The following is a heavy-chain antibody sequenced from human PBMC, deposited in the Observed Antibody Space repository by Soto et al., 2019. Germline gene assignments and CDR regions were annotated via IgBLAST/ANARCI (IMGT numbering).Heavy chain of an antibody. CDR2: IFYSGST. CDR3: ATQTGLYYYGMDV. CDR1: GGSINAFF. Sequence: QVQLQESGPGLVKPSETLSLTCTVSGGSINAFFWSWVRQPPGKGLESIGYIFYSGSTNYNPSLKRRVTISLDTSKTQCSLNLTSVTAADTAVYYCATQTGLYYYGMDVWGQGTTVAVSS. J-gene: IGHJ6*02. V-gene: IGHV4-59*01.